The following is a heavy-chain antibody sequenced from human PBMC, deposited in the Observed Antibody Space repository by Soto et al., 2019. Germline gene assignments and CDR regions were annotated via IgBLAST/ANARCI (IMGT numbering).Heavy chain of an antibody. J-gene: IGHJ5*02. D-gene: IGHD6-13*01. Sequence: GGSLRLSCAASGFTFSSYWMHWVRQAPGKGLVWASRINSDGSSTSYADSVKGRFTISRDNAKNTLYLQMNSLRAEDTAVYYCASVSSSWGFDPWGQGTLVTVSS. CDR3: ASVSSSWGFDP. CDR2: INSDGSST. CDR1: GFTFSSYW. V-gene: IGHV3-74*01.